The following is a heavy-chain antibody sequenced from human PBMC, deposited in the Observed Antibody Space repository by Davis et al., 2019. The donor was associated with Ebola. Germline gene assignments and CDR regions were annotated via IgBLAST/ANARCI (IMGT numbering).Heavy chain of an antibody. CDR3: ARGLLPTYFDY. Sequence: PGGSLRLSCAASGLTSSNYVMHWVRQAPGKGLVWVSSINTDGSSTTYADSVKGRFTISRDNAKNTLFLQMNSLRADDTAVYYCARGLLPTYFDYWGQGTLVTVSS. V-gene: IGHV3-74*01. J-gene: IGHJ4*02. D-gene: IGHD2-15*01. CDR1: GLTSSNYV. CDR2: INTDGSST.